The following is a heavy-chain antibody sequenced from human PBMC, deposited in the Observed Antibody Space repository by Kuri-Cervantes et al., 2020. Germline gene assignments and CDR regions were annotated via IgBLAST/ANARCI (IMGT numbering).Heavy chain of an antibody. V-gene: IGHV3-33*01. D-gene: IGHD3-16*02. CDR2: IWYDGSNK. CDR3: ARDRRYDYVWGSYRFDS. J-gene: IGHJ4*02. CDR1: GFTFSSYG. Sequence: GESLKISCAASGFTFSSYGMHLVRQAPGKGLEWAAVIWYDGSNKYYADSVKGRFTISRDNSKNTLYLQMNSLRAEDTAVYYCARDRRYDYVWGSYRFDSWGQGTLVTVSS.